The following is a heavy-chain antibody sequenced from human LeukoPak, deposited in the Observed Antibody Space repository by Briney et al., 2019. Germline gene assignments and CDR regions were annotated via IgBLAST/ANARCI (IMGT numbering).Heavy chain of an antibody. V-gene: IGHV4-31*03. Sequence: PSQTLSLTCTVSGGSISSGGYYWSWIRQHPGKGLEWIGYIYYSGSTYYNPSLKSRVTISVDTSKNQFSPKLSSVTAADTAVYYCARGDENWFYPWGQGTLVTVSS. CDR2: IYYSGST. J-gene: IGHJ5*02. CDR1: GGSISSGGYY. CDR3: ARGDENWFYP.